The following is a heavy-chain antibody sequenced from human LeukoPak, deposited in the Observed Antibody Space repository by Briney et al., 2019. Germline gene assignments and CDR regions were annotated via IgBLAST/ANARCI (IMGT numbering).Heavy chain of an antibody. Sequence: PGGSLRLSCAASGFTFSNYAMSWVRQAPGKGLEWVSSISDSGRNTYYADSVKGRFTISRDNSKNTLFLQMNSLRPDDTAVYYCASSLYDFWSGYSAWGQGTLVTVSS. J-gene: IGHJ5*02. V-gene: IGHV3-23*01. CDR1: GFTFSNYA. CDR2: ISDSGRNT. CDR3: ASSLYDFWSGYSA. D-gene: IGHD3-3*01.